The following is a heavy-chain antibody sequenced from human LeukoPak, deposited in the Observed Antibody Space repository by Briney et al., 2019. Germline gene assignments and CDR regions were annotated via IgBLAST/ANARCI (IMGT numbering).Heavy chain of an antibody. J-gene: IGHJ6*02. D-gene: IGHD2-2*01. Sequence: PSETLSLTCAVYGGSFSGYYWSWIRQPPGKGLEYIGEINHSGSTNYNPSLKSRVTISVDTSKNRFSLKLSSVTAADTAVYYCASRPPDIVVVPAAKYGMDVWGQGTTVTVSS. CDR1: GGSFSGYY. V-gene: IGHV4-34*01. CDR2: INHSGST. CDR3: ASRPPDIVVVPAAKYGMDV.